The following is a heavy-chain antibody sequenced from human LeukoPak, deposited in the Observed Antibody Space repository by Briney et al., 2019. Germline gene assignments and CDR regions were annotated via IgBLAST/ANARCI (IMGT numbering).Heavy chain of an antibody. Sequence: GGSLRLSCAASGFIFSSYSMNWLRQAPGKGLEWVSSNTSSSRYLYYADSVKGRFTISRDNAKNSLYLQMNSLRGEDTAVYYCARLPHKYSGSYKVGDWVQGTLVTVSS. V-gene: IGHV3-21*01. CDR3: ARLPHKYSGSYKVGD. CDR1: GFIFSSYS. J-gene: IGHJ4*02. D-gene: IGHD1-26*01. CDR2: NTSSSRYL.